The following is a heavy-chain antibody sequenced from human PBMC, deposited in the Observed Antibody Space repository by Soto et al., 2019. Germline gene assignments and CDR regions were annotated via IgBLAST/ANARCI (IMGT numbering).Heavy chain of an antibody. Sequence: VGSLRLSCAASGFTFSDHYMDWVRQAPGKGLEWVGRTRNKANSYTTEYAASVKGRFTISRDDSKNSLYLQMNSLKTEDTAVYYCARDSATIPDYYYYYGMDVWGQGTTVTVSS. J-gene: IGHJ6*02. CDR1: GFTFSDHY. CDR3: ARDSATIPDYYYYYGMDV. D-gene: IGHD1-26*01. CDR2: TRNKANSYTT. V-gene: IGHV3-72*01.